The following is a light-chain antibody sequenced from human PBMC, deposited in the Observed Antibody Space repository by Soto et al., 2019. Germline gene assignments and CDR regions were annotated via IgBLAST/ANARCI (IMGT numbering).Light chain of an antibody. V-gene: IGLV1-44*01. Sequence: QPVLTQPPSASGTPGQRVTISCSGSSSNIGSNTVNWYQQLPGTAPKLLIYSNNQRPSGVPDRFSGSKSGTSASLAISGLQSEDEADYYCVAWDDSLNGVFGGGTKLTVL. CDR2: SNN. J-gene: IGLJ2*01. CDR3: VAWDDSLNGV. CDR1: SSNIGSNT.